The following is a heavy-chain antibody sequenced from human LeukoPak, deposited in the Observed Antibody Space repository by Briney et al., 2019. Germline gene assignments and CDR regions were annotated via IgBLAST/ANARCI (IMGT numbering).Heavy chain of an antibody. CDR2: IRADGTEK. V-gene: IGHV3-7*03. CDR1: GFTFSSYA. Sequence: GGSLRLSCAASGFTFSSYAMSWVRQGPGKGLEWVANIRADGTEKYYVDSVKGRFTISRDNAKNSLYLQLNSLRVEDTAVYYCSRRLDYWSQGTLVTVSS. CDR3: SRRLDY. J-gene: IGHJ4*02.